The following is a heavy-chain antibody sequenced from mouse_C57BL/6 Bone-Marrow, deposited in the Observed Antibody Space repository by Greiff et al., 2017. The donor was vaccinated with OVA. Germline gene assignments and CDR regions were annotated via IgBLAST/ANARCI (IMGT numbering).Heavy chain of an antibody. V-gene: IGHV6-3*01. CDR2: IRLKSDNYAT. D-gene: IGHD2-10*01. CDR3: TAPYYGNQPRYFDV. J-gene: IGHJ1*03. CDR1: GFTFSNYW. Sequence: EVKLEESGGGLVQPGGSMKLSCVASGFTFSNYWMNWVRQSPEKGLEWVAQIRLKSDNYATHYAESVKGRFTISRDDSKSSVYLQMNNLRAEDTGIYYCTAPYYGNQPRYFDVWGTGTTVTVSS.